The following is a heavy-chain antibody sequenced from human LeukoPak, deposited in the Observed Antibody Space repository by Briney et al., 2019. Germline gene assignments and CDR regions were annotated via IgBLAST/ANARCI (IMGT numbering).Heavy chain of an antibody. CDR1: GGSISSYY. V-gene: IGHV4-4*07. Sequence: PSETLSLTCTVSGGSISSYYWSWIRQPAGKGPEWIGRIYTSGSTNYNPSLKSRVTMSVDTSKNQFSLKLSSVTAADTAVYYCARDMKNTAMVRGDDAFDIWGQGTMVTVSS. CDR2: IYTSGST. D-gene: IGHD5-18*01. J-gene: IGHJ3*02. CDR3: ARDMKNTAMVRGDDAFDI.